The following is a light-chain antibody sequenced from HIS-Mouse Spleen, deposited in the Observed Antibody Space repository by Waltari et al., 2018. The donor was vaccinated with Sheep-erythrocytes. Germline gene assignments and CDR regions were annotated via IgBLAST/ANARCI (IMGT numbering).Light chain of an antibody. V-gene: IGLV2-14*03. Sequence: QSALTQPASVSGSPGQSITISCTGTSSDVGGHNYVPWYQQHQGKAPKLMIYDVSNRPSGVSNRFSGSKSGNTASLTISGLQAEDEADYYCSSYTSSSSYVFGTGTKVTVL. CDR3: SSYTSSSSYV. CDR2: DVS. CDR1: SSDVGGHNY. J-gene: IGLJ1*01.